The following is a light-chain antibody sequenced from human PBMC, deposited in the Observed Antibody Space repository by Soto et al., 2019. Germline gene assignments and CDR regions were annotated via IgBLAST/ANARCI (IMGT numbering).Light chain of an antibody. CDR1: QHISDY. V-gene: IGKV1-33*01. CDR3: HQYFNPRT. CDR2: DGT. Sequence: DTRLTQSPSSLSASVGDRVTITCQASQHISDYLNWCQQKPGKAPKLLIYDGTKLETGVPSRFSGSGSGTEFTFTISSLQPDDTATYYCHQYFNPRTFGGGTKVDIK. J-gene: IGKJ4*01.